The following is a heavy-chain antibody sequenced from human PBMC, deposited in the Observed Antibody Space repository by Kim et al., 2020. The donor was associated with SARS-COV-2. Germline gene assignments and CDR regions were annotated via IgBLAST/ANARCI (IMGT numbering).Heavy chain of an antibody. V-gene: IGHV4-34*01. D-gene: IGHD2-15*01. J-gene: IGHJ4*02. CDR3: ASSRMAVAATRGYFDY. Sequence: LKSRVTISLDTSKNQFSLKRSSVTAADTAVYYCASSRMAVAATRGYFDYWGQGTLVTVSS.